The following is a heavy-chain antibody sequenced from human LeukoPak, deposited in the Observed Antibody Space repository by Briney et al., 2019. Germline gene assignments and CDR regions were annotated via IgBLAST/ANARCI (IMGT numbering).Heavy chain of an antibody. Sequence: SETLSLTCAVSGGSISSSSYYWGWIRQPPGKGLEWIGSIYYSGSTYYNPSLKSRVTISVDTSKNQFSLKLSSVTAADTAVYYCARVLRRIAVAGTFDYWGQGTLVTVSS. D-gene: IGHD6-19*01. CDR1: GGSISSSSYY. J-gene: IGHJ4*02. V-gene: IGHV4-39*01. CDR2: IYYSGST. CDR3: ARVLRRIAVAGTFDY.